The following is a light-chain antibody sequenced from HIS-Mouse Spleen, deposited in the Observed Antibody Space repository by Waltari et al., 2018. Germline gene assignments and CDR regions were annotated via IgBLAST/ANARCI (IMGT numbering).Light chain of an antibody. V-gene: IGLV1-44*01. CDR2: SNN. CDR1: RSNIGSNT. Sequence: QSVLTQPPSASGTPGQRVTIPCSGSRSNIGSNTVNWYQQPPGTAPKLLIYSNNQRPSGVPDRFSGSKSGTSASLAISGLQSEDEADYYCAAWDDSLNGYVFGTGTKVTVL. J-gene: IGLJ1*01. CDR3: AAWDDSLNGYV.